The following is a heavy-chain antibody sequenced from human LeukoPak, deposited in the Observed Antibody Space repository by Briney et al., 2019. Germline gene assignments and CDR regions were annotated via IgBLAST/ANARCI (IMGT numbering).Heavy chain of an antibody. J-gene: IGHJ5*02. CDR2: IIPIFGTA. V-gene: IGHV1-69*05. CDR3: ARDYIAAAGRSWFDP. Sequence: SVKVSCKASGGTFSSYAISWVRQAPGQGLEWMGRIIPIFGTANYAQKFQGRATITTDESTSTAYMELSSLRSEDTAVYYCARDYIAAAGRSWFDPWGQGTLVTVSS. CDR1: GGTFSSYA. D-gene: IGHD6-13*01.